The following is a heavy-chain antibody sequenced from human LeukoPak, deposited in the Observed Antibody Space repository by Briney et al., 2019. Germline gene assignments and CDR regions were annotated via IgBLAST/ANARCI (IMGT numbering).Heavy chain of an antibody. D-gene: IGHD1-26*01. CDR3: ARDRGSYSDY. CDR1: GGSISSYY. J-gene: IGHJ4*02. CDR2: IYYSGST. Sequence: PSETLSLTCTVSGGSISSYYWSWLRQPPGKGLEWIGYIYYSGSTNCNPSLKSRVTISVDTSKNQFSLKLSSVTAADTAVYYCARDRGSYSDYWGQGTLVTVSS. V-gene: IGHV4-59*01.